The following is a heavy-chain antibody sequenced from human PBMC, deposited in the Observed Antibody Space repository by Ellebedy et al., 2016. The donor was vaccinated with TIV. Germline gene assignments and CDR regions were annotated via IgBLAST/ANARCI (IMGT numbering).Heavy chain of an antibody. CDR2: IYHSGST. CDR1: GYSVSSGSY. D-gene: IGHD2/OR15-2a*01. CDR3: ATFRNLDGFDI. J-gene: IGHJ3*02. V-gene: IGHV4-38-2*01. Sequence: SETLSLTCAVSGYSVSSGSYWGWIRPPPGKGLEWIGSIYHSGSTYYNPSLKRRVIISMDTSRSQFSLRLTSVTAADTAVYYCATFRNLDGFDIWGQGKMVTVSS.